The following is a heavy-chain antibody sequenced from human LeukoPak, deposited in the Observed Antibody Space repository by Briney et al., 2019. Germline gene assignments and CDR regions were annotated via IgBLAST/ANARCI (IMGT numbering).Heavy chain of an antibody. CDR3: AMPTREPQY. D-gene: IGHD1-26*01. CDR2: ISGSGSDM. CDR1: GFTFSDYY. J-gene: IGHJ4*02. V-gene: IGHV3-11*01. Sequence: GGSLRLSCVASGFTFSDYYMTRFRQAPGKALEWISYISGSGSDMTYADSVKGRFTISRDNAKNSLYLQMNSLRAEDTAVYYCAMPTREPQYWGPGTLVTVSS.